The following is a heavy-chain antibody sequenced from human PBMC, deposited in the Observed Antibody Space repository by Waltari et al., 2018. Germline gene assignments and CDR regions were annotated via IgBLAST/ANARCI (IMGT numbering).Heavy chain of an antibody. D-gene: IGHD3-16*02. Sequence: EVQLVESGGGLVQPGGSLRLSCAASGFTFSNYSMNWVRQAPGKGLEWVSYISSRSITIDYTDSVKGRFTVSRDKTKNSLYLQMNSLRAEDTAVYYCARPSGEFSLYRPHDYWGQGTLVTVSS. J-gene: IGHJ4*02. V-gene: IGHV3-48*01. CDR3: ARPSGEFSLYRPHDY. CDR1: GFTFSNYS. CDR2: ISSRSITI.